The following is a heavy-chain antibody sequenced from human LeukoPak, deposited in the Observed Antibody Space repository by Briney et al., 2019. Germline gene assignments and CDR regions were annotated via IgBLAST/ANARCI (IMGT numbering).Heavy chain of an antibody. CDR1: GFTFSSYG. CDR2: IWYDGSNK. CDR3: AKDEVLYDSSGYPDY. Sequence: GGSLGLSCAASGFTFSSYGMHWVRQAPGKGLEWVAVIWYDGSNKYYADSVKGRFTISRDNSKNTLYLQMNSLRAEDTAVYYCAKDEVLYDSSGYPDYWGQGTLVTVSS. D-gene: IGHD3-22*01. J-gene: IGHJ4*02. V-gene: IGHV3-33*06.